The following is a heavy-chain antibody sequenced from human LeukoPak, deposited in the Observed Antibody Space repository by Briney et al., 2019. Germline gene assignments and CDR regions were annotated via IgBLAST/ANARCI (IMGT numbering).Heavy chain of an antibody. D-gene: IGHD3-10*01. CDR2: TNEDGSYA. CDR1: GFTLSSYW. Sequence: GGSLRLSCAASGFTLSSYWVHWVGHPPGKGLMWLSRTNEDGSYADYAASVEGRFTISRDNAKSTVYLQMNSLRTEDTAVYFCGRINYNGDYWGRGTLVTVSS. CDR3: GRINYNGDY. V-gene: IGHV3-74*01. J-gene: IGHJ4*02.